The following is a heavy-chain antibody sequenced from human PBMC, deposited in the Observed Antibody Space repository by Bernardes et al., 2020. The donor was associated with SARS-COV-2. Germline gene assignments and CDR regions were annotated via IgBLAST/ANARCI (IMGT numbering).Heavy chain of an antibody. Sequence: GGSLRLSCAASGFTFSSYSMSWVRQAPGKGLEWVSVISGSGGTTYYADSVKGRFTISRDNAKNTLYLQMNTLRAEDTAVYYCAKREYYDFWSGPIDYWGQGTLVTVSS. CDR3: AKREYYDFWSGPIDY. D-gene: IGHD3-3*01. V-gene: IGHV3-23*01. CDR1: GFTFSSYS. J-gene: IGHJ4*02. CDR2: ISGSGGTT.